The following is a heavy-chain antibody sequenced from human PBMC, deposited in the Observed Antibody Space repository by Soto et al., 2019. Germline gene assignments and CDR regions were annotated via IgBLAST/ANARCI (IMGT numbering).Heavy chain of an antibody. D-gene: IGHD3-3*01. J-gene: IGHJ3*02. CDR2: INPATGAA. V-gene: IGHV1-2*02. CDR1: GYPVTAYY. Sequence: QLHLVHSGAVVKKPGASVTVSCSASGYPVTAYYMHWVRQAPGRGLEWMGGINPATGAAKYTQTFQGRVTIPRDTSTSTGFRELSGLTSEDTAVFCCARGGGVGVAGSAAFDMWGQGTLVTVSS. CDR3: ARGGGVGVAGSAAFDM.